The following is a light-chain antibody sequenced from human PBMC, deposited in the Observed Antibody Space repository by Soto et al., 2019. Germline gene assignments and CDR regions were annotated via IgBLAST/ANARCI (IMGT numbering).Light chain of an antibody. CDR3: IQGTHWPYT. CDR1: QSLVYSDGNTY. V-gene: IGKV2-30*01. Sequence: DVVMPQSPLSLPVTLGQPASISCRSSQSLVYSDGNTYLNWFQQRPGQSPRRLIYKVSNRDSGVPDRFSGSGSGTDCTLKISRVDAEDVGVYYCIQGTHWPYTFGQGTKREIK. J-gene: IGKJ2*01. CDR2: KVS.